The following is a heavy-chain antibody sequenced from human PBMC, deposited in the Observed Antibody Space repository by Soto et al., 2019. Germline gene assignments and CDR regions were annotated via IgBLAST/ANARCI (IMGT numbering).Heavy chain of an antibody. V-gene: IGHV1-46*01. CDR1: GYIFISRY. CDR3: ARGGSGSTSSPEAFDI. Sequence: ASVKVSCKASGYIFISRYIHWVRQAPGQGLEWMGIINPNGGSTTYAQKFQGRVTMTRDTSTSTVYMELSSPRSEDTAVYYCARGGSGSTSSPEAFDIWGQGTLVTVSS. CDR2: INPNGGST. D-gene: IGHD2-2*01. J-gene: IGHJ3*02.